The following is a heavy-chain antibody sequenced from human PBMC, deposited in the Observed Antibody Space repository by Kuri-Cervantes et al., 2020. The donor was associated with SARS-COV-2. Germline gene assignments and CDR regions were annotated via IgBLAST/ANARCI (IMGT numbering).Heavy chain of an antibody. D-gene: IGHD7-27*01. J-gene: IGHJ3*02. V-gene: IGHV1-45*02. CDR3: ASVNWGDSNAFDI. Sequence: SVKVSCKASGYTFISYGISWVRQAPGQALEWMGWITPFNGNTNYAQKFQDRVTITRDRSTSTAYMELSSLRSEDTAMYYCASVNWGDSNAFDIWGQGTMVTVSS. CDR1: GYTFISYG. CDR2: ITPFNGNT.